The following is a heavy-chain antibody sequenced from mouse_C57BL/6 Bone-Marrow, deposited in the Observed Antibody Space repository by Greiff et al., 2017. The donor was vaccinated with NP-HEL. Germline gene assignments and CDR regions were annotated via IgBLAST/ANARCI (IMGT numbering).Heavy chain of an antibody. J-gene: IGHJ2*01. CDR1: GYAFSSSW. D-gene: IGHD1-1*01. CDR2: IYPGDGDT. CDR3: AYYYGSSLDY. V-gene: IGHV1-82*01. Sequence: QVHVKQSGPELVKPGASVKISCKASGYAFSSSWMNWVKQRPGKGLEWIGRIYPGDGDTNYNGKFKGKATLTADKSSSTAYMQLSSLTSEDSAVYFCAYYYGSSLDYWGQGTTLTVSS.